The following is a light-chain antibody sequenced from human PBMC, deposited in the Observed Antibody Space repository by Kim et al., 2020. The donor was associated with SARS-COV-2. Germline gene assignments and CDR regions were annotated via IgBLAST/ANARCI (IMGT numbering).Light chain of an antibody. CDR2: DAS. CDR1: QSISGW. CDR3: QQYSSYSRS. J-gene: IGKJ2*01. V-gene: IGKV1-5*01. Sequence: SASVGDRVTIPCRASQSISGWVAWYQQKPGKAPTLLIYDASRLQSGVPSRFSGSGSGAEFTLTISSLQPDDFATYHCQQYSSYSRSFGQGTKLEI.